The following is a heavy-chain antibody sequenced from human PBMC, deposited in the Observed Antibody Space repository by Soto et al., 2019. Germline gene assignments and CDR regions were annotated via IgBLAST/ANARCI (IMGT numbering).Heavy chain of an antibody. J-gene: IGHJ4*02. Sequence: SEALSLTCTVSGASITYGGYSWSWIRQTPGKGLEWIGYINHLETTFYNPSFESRLTLSIDRAKNQFSLNLNSMSAADRAVYFCARGGGSDSFDYWGQGILVTVSS. D-gene: IGHD1-26*01. V-gene: IGHV4-30-2*01. CDR2: INHLETT. CDR1: GASITYGGYS. CDR3: ARGGGSDSFDY.